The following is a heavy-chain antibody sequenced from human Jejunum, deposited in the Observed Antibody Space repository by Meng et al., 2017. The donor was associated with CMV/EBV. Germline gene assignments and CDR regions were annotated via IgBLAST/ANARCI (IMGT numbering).Heavy chain of an antibody. CDR2: IYYSGST. Sequence: SVSSGSYYWSWIRQPPGKGLEWIGYIYYSGSTNYNPSLKSRVTISVDTSKNQFSLKPSSVTAADTAVYYCARNSEPLYYYYGMDVWGQGTTVTVSS. CDR1: SVSSGSYY. V-gene: IGHV4-61*01. J-gene: IGHJ6*02. CDR3: ARNSEPLYYYYGMDV. D-gene: IGHD1-14*01.